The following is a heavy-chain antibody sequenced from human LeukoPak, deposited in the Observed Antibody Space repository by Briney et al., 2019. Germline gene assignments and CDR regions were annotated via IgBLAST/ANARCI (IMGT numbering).Heavy chain of an antibody. V-gene: IGHV3-33*01. CDR3: ARDGSD. D-gene: IGHD1-1*01. J-gene: IGHJ1*01. CDR1: GFPFSSYG. Sequence: GGSLRLSCVASGFPFSSYGMHWVRQAPGKGLEWVAVIWSVGGAEYYADSVKGRFTISRDNSKNMLFLQMNSLRAEDTAVYYCARDGSDWGQGTLVTVSS. CDR2: IWSVGGAE.